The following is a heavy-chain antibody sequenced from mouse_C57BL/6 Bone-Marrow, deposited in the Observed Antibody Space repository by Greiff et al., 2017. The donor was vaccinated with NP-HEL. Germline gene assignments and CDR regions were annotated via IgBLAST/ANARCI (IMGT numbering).Heavy chain of an antibody. Sequence: EVQVVESGGGLVQPGGSLKLSCAASGFTFSDYYMYWVRQTPEKRLEWVAYISNGGGSTYYPDTVKGRFTISRDNAKNTLYLQMSRLKSEDTAMYYCARHDYSNYGYAMDYWGQGTSVTVSS. CDR2: ISNGGGST. D-gene: IGHD2-5*01. V-gene: IGHV5-12*01. CDR1: GFTFSDYY. CDR3: ARHDYSNYGYAMDY. J-gene: IGHJ4*01.